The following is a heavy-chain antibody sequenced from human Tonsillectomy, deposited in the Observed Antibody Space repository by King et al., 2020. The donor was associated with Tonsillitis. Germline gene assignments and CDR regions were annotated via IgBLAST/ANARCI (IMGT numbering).Heavy chain of an antibody. CDR1: GYTFTSYG. Sequence: QLVQSGAEVKKPGASVKVSCKASGYTFTSYGIIGVRQAPGQGLEWVGWISADNGNTNYAQKLQGRDTMTTDTSTSTAYMELRSLRSDDTAVYYCATDSSGYLDPWGQGTLVTVSS. V-gene: IGHV1-18*01. CDR3: ATDSSGYLDP. CDR2: ISADNGNT. J-gene: IGHJ5*02. D-gene: IGHD3-22*01.